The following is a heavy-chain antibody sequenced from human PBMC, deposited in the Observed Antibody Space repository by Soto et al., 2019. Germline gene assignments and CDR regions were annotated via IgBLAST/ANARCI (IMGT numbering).Heavy chain of an antibody. CDR1: GYSFTSYW. CDR2: TYAGDSET. Sequence: GESLKISCKGSGYSFTSYWIVWVRQMPGKGLEWMGNTYAGDSETRYSPSFRRQVTFSVDKSLSTAYLQWSSLKASDTAMYYCARKEMSSGMDVWGQGTTVTVSS. V-gene: IGHV5-51*01. J-gene: IGHJ6*02. CDR3: ARKEMSSGMDV. D-gene: IGHD1-26*01.